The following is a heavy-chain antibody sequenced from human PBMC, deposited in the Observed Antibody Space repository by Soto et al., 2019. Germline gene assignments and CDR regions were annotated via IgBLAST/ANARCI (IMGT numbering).Heavy chain of an antibody. D-gene: IGHD1-7*01. CDR1: GGSISSGDYY. Sequence: QVQLQESGPGLVKPSQTLSLTCTVSGGSISSGDYYWSWIRQPPGKGLEWIGYIYYSGSTYYNPSLKSRVTISVDTSKNQFSLKLSSVTAADTAVYYCASNRYNWNYGHDAFDIWGQGTMVTVSS. V-gene: IGHV4-30-4*01. CDR3: ASNRYNWNYGHDAFDI. J-gene: IGHJ3*02. CDR2: IYYSGST.